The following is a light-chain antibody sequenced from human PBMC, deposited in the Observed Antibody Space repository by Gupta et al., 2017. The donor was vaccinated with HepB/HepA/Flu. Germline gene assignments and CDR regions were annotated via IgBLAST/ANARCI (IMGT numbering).Light chain of an antibody. V-gene: IGLV2-14*01. CDR3: SSDTSSSTVV. CDR1: SSDVGGYNY. CDR2: DVS. Sequence: QSALTQPASVSGSPGPSITISCTGTSSDVGGYNYVSWYQQHPGKPPKLMIYDVSNRPAGVASRFSGSKAGNTASLTISGPKEEDEADYYCSSDTSSSTVVFGGGTKLTVL. J-gene: IGLJ2*01.